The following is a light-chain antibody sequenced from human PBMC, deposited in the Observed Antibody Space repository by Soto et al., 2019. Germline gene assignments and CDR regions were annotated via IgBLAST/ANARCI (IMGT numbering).Light chain of an antibody. CDR2: GIS. Sequence: EIVLTQSPGTLSLSPGERATLSCRASQSVSSNNLVWYQQKRGQAPRLLIYGISNRATGVPDRFSGSGSGTDFTLSISGLEPEDCAMYYCQHYGDSSRTFGQGTTVEIK. CDR3: QHYGDSSRT. V-gene: IGKV3-20*01. CDR1: QSVSSNN. J-gene: IGKJ1*01.